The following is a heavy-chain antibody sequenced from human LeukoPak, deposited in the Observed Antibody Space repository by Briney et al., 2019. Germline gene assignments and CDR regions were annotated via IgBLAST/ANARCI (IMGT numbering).Heavy chain of an antibody. CDR1: GFTFSSYE. Sequence: GGSLRLSCAASGFTFSSYEKNWVRQAPGKGLEWVSYISSIGSTIYYADSVRGRFTISRDNAKNSLSLQVKSLRAEDTAVYYCARKGAVAGTGFDYWGQGTLVTVSS. V-gene: IGHV3-48*03. J-gene: IGHJ4*02. D-gene: IGHD6-19*01. CDR2: ISSIGSTI. CDR3: ARKGAVAGTGFDY.